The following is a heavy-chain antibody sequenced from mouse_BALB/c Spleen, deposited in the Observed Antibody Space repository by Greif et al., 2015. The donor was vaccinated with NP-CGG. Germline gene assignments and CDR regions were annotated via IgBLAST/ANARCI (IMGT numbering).Heavy chain of an antibody. Sequence: QVQLQQSGAELVRPGTSVKVSCKASGYAFTNYLIEWVKQRPGQGLEWIGVINPGSGGTNHNEKFKGKATLTADKSSSTAYMQLSSLTSDDSAVYFCARSYYAMDYWGQGTSVTVSS. J-gene: IGHJ4*01. CDR3: ARSYYAMDY. CDR2: INPGSGGT. CDR1: GYAFTNYL. V-gene: IGHV1-54*01.